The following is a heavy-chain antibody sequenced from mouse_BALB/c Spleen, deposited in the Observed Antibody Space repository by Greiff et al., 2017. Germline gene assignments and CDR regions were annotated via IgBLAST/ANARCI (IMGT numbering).Heavy chain of an antibody. CDR2: IYPGNGDT. J-gene: IGHJ2*01. CDR3: ARRDGNPFDY. V-gene: IGHV1-12*01. Sequence: QVQLQQPGAELVKPGASVKMSCKASGYTFTSYNMHWVKQTPGQGLEWIGAIYPGNGDTSYNQKFKGKATLTADKSSSTAYMQLSSLTSEDSAVYYCARRDGNPFDYWGQGTTLTVSS. CDR1: GYTFTSYN. D-gene: IGHD2-1*01.